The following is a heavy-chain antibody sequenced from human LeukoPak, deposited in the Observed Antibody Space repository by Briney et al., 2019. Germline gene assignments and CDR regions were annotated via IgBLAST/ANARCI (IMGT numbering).Heavy chain of an antibody. Sequence: GGSLTLSCAASGFTFGAYSMHWVRQVPGKDLEWVSGISWNSGTIDYVDSVRGRFTISRDNAKSSLYLQMNSLRADDTALYYCAIGNWGSPFDSWGQGTLVAVSS. CDR3: AIGNWGSPFDS. D-gene: IGHD7-27*01. V-gene: IGHV3-9*01. J-gene: IGHJ4*02. CDR2: ISWNSGTI. CDR1: GFTFGAYS.